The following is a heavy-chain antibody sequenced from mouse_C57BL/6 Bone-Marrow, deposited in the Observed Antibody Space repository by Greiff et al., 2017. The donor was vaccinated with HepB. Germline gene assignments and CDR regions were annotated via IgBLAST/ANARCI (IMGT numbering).Heavy chain of an antibody. Sequence: EVNLVESGGDLVKPGGSLKLSCAASGFTFSSYGMSWVRQTPDKRLEWVATISSGGSYTYYPDSVKGRFTISRDNAKNTLDLQMSSLKSEDTAMYYCARLGPTRAMDYWGQGTSVTVSS. D-gene: IGHD4-1*01. V-gene: IGHV5-6*01. J-gene: IGHJ4*01. CDR2: ISSGGSYT. CDR3: ARLGPTRAMDY. CDR1: GFTFSSYG.